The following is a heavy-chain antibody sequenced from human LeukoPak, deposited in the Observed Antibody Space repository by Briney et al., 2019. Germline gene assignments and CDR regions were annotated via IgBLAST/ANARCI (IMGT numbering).Heavy chain of an antibody. Sequence: GGSLRLSCAASGFTFSSYAMSWVRQAPGKGLEWVSAISGSGGSTYYADSVKGRFTISRDNSKNTLYLQMNSLRAEDTAVYYCAKEEWELLYYYYYYMDVWGKGTTVTVSS. D-gene: IGHD1-26*01. CDR1: GFTFSSYA. V-gene: IGHV3-23*01. J-gene: IGHJ6*03. CDR3: AKEEWELLYYYYYYMDV. CDR2: ISGSGGST.